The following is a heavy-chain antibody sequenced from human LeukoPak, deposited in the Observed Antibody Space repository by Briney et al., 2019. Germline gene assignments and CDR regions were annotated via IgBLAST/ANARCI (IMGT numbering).Heavy chain of an antibody. CDR3: ARDGWFGDYNWSDP. D-gene: IGHD3-10*01. CDR1: GFTFSSYW. Sequence: PGGSLRLSCAASGFTFSSYWMSWVRQAPGKGLEWVSYISSASNTIYYADSVKGRFTISRDNAKNSLYLQMNSLRAEDTAMYYCARDGWFGDYNWSDPWGKGTLVTVSS. CDR2: ISSASNTI. J-gene: IGHJ5*02. V-gene: IGHV3-48*01.